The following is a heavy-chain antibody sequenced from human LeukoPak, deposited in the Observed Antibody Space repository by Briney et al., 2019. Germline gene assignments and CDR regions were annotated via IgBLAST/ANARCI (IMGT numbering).Heavy chain of an antibody. J-gene: IGHJ4*02. Sequence: SVKVSCKASGGTFSSYAISWVRQAPGQGLEWMGGIIPIFGTANYAQKFQGRVTITADESTSTAYMELSSLRSEDTAVYYCARVGAWYYDSSGYFSPPGDYWGQGTLVAVSS. V-gene: IGHV1-69*13. CDR3: ARVGAWYYDSSGYFSPPGDY. CDR1: GGTFSSYA. CDR2: IIPIFGTA. D-gene: IGHD3-22*01.